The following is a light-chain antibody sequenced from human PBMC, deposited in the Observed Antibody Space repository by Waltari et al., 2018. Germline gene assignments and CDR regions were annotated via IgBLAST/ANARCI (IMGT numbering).Light chain of an antibody. CDR3: LQDRDYPWT. CDR1: QDIRSD. Sequence: AIRMTQSPPSLSASVGDRVTITCRASQDIRSDLGWYQQKPGKAPQVLIFGASRLHNGVPSRFSGSGSGTDFSRTIRGLQAEDYATCCCLQDRDYPWTFGQGTKVEVK. V-gene: IGKV1-6*01. CDR2: GAS. J-gene: IGKJ1*01.